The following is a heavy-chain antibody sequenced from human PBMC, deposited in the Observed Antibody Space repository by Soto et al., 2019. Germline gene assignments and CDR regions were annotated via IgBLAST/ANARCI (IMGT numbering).Heavy chain of an antibody. CDR3: AREPATAKPEGVDF. J-gene: IGHJ4*02. V-gene: IGHV1-2*02. Sequence: SVELTCKASGYTFSDYYIHWVRQAPGQGLEWMGWINPNSGGTKYAPKFQGGVTMTRDTSITTAYMELSRLRSGDTAVYYCAREPATAKPEGVDFWGQGTLVTVSS. CDR2: INPNSGGT. CDR1: GYTFSDYY. D-gene: IGHD1-1*01.